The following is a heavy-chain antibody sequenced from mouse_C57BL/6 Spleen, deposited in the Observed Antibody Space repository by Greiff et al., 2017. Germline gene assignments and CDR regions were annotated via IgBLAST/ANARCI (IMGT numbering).Heavy chain of an antibody. V-gene: IGHV1-69*01. CDR1: GYTFTSYW. D-gene: IGHD1-1*01. J-gene: IGHJ2*01. CDR2: IDPSDSYT. Sequence: QVQLQQPGAELVMPGASVKLSCKASGYTFTSYWMHWVKQRPGQGLEWIGEIDPSDSYTNYNQKFKGKSTLTVDKSSSTANMQLRSLTSEDSAVYYCASSPYYYGSSLLDYWGQGTTLTVSS. CDR3: ASSPYYYGSSLLDY.